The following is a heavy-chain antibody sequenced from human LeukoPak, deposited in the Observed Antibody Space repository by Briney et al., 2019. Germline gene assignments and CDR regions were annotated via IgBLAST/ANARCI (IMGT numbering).Heavy chain of an antibody. CDR3: ARRDYYGSGSPDF. J-gene: IGHJ4*02. Sequence: GGSLRLSCAASGFTFSSYEMNWVRQAPGKGLEWVSGINWNGDRTGYADSVKGRFTISRDNAKKSLYLQMNSLRAEDTALYYCARRDYYGSGSPDFWGQGTLVTVSS. CDR2: INWNGDRT. CDR1: GFTFSSYE. V-gene: IGHV3-20*04. D-gene: IGHD3-10*01.